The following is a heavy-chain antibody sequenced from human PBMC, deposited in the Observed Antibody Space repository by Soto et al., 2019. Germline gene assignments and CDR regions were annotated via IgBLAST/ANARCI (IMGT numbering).Heavy chain of an antibody. CDR1: GGSISSGDYY. CDR2: INHSGST. V-gene: IGHV4-39*07. CDR3: ARAIAAAGIYLVGFDP. D-gene: IGHD6-13*01. Sequence: TSETLSLTCTVSGGSISSGDYYWSWIRQPPGKGLEWIGEINHSGSTNYNPSLKSRVTISVDTSKNQFSLKLSSVTAADTAVYYCARAIAAAGIYLVGFDPWGQGTLVTVSS. J-gene: IGHJ5*02.